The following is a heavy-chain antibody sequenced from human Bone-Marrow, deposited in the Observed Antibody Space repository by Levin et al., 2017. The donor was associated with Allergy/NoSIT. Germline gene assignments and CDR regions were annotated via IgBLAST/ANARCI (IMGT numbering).Heavy chain of an antibody. J-gene: IGHJ4*02. V-gene: IGHV4-61*01. Sequence: PSAPLSLPCPFSRGSLRSLSSYHWSWIRQPPGKGLEWIGYISYSGSTDYSHSLRSRLTISVDTSKNQFSLRLNSVIAADTAVYFCASLSGRYSSSWYAPIDFWGQGILVTVSS. D-gene: IGHD6-13*01. CDR1: RGSLRSLSSYH. CDR2: ISYSGST. CDR3: ASLSGRYSSSWYAPIDF.